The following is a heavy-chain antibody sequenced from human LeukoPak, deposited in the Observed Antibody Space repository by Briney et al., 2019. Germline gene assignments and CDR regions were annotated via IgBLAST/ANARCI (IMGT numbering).Heavy chain of an antibody. Sequence: GGSLRLSCAASGSTFSSYTMNWVRQAPGKGLEWVSYISSSSNSIFYADSVKGRFTVSRDNAKNSLYLQMNSLRDEDTAVYFCARRPYSDTSGRLSDVWGQGTTVTVSS. V-gene: IGHV3-48*02. CDR2: ISSSSNSI. D-gene: IGHD3-22*01. CDR1: GSTFSSYT. J-gene: IGHJ6*02. CDR3: ARRPYSDTSGRLSDV.